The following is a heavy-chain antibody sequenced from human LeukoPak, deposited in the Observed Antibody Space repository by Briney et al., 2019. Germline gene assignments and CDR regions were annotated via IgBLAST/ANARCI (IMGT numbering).Heavy chain of an antibody. CDR1: GYTLNDYY. D-gene: IGHD4-23*01. CDR3: ARNYGGTSKYFDY. V-gene: IGHV1-2*02. CDR2: ISLNSGGT. Sequence: ASVKLSCKASGYTLNDYYIHWVRQAPGEGLEWMGWISLNSGGTNYAQNFKGRVTRNRDTSITKASRDLGGLTSDDRAFYYVARNYGGTSKYFDYWGQGTLVTVSS. J-gene: IGHJ4*02.